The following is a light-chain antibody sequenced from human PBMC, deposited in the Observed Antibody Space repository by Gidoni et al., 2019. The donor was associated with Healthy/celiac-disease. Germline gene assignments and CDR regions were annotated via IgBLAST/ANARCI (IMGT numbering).Light chain of an antibody. CDR1: QSISSY. CDR2: AAS. V-gene: IGKV1-39*01. J-gene: IGKJ4*01. Sequence: DIQMTQSPSSLSASVGDRVTINCRASQSISSYLNWYQQKPGKAPKLLIYAASSLQSGVPSRFSGSGSGTDFTLTISSLQPEDFATYYCQQSYSTPQLTFGGXTKVEIK. CDR3: QQSYSTPQLT.